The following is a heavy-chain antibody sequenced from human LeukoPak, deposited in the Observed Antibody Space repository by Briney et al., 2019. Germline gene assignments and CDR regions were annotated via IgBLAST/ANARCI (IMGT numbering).Heavy chain of an antibody. D-gene: IGHD4-4*01. Sequence: PSETLSLTCAVYGGSFSGYYWSWIRQPPGKGLEWIGEINHSGSTNYNPSLKSRVTISVDTSKNQFSLKLSSVTAADTAVYYCARKENSNYRFDYWGQGTLVTVSS. CDR1: GGSFSGYY. CDR2: INHSGST. CDR3: ARKENSNYRFDY. V-gene: IGHV4-34*01. J-gene: IGHJ4*02.